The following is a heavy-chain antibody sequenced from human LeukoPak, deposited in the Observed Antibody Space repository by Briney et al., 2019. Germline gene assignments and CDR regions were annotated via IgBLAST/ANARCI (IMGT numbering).Heavy chain of an antibody. J-gene: IGHJ5*02. Sequence: SETLSLTCTVSGGSISSGDYYWSWIRQPPGKGLEWIGYIYYSGSTYYNPSLKSRVTISVDTSKNQFSLKLGSVTAADTAVYYCARAMNQYWRGQWFDPWGQGTLVTVSS. CDR2: IYYSGST. CDR1: GGSISSGDYY. D-gene: IGHD2/OR15-2a*01. CDR3: ARAMNQYWRGQWFDP. V-gene: IGHV4-30-4*01.